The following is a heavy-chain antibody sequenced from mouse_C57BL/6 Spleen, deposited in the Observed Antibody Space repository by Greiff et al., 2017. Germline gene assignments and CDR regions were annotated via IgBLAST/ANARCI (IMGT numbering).Heavy chain of an antibody. V-gene: IGHV1-12*01. CDR3: ARGVRKGGPYYFDY. CDR2: IYPGNGDT. J-gene: IGHJ2*01. Sequence: ESGAELVRPGASVKMSCKASGYTFTSYNMHWVKQTPRQGLEWIGAIYPGNGDTSYNQKFKGKATLTVDKSSSTAYMQLSSLTSEDSAVYFCARGVRKGGPYYFDYWGQGTTLTVSS. D-gene: IGHD2-14*01. CDR1: GYTFTSYN.